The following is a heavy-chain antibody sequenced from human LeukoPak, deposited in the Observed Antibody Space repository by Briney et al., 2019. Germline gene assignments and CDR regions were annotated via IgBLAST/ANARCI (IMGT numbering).Heavy chain of an antibody. CDR3: AKYCSGGSC. CDR1: GFTFSSYA. CDR2: ISGSGVTA. V-gene: IGHV3-23*01. J-gene: IGHJ4*02. Sequence: GGSLRLSCAASGFTFSSYAMSWVRQAPGKGLEWVSCISGSGVTAYYADSVKGRFTISRDNSKNTLYLQMNNLRAEDTALYYCAKYCSGGSCWGQGTLVTVSS. D-gene: IGHD2-15*01.